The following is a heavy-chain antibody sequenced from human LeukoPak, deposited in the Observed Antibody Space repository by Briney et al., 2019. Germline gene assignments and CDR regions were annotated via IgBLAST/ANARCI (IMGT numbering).Heavy chain of an antibody. D-gene: IGHD2-15*01. V-gene: IGHV3-43*02. CDR3: AKEIDTLGTNAFDI. CDR1: GFTFDDYA. CDR2: ISGDGGST. J-gene: IGHJ3*02. Sequence: PGVSLRLSCAASGFTFDDYAMHWVRQAQGKGLEWVSLISGDGGSTYYADSVRGRFTISRDNSKNSLYLQMDSLRTEDTAFYYCAKEIDTLGTNAFDIWGQGTMVTVSS.